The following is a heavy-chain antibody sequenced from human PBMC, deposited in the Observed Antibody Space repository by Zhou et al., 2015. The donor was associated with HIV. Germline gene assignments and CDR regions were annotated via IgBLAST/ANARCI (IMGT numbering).Heavy chain of an antibody. Sequence: QVQLVQSGAEVKKPGSSVKVSCKASGGTFSSYAISWVRQAPGQGLEWMGGIIPIFGTANYAQKFQGRVTITADESTSTAYMELSSLRSEDTAVYYCARGANWSESYYYYGMDVWGQGDHGHRLL. CDR2: IIPIFGTA. CDR3: ARGANWSESYYYYGMDV. J-gene: IGHJ6*02. CDR1: GGTFSSYA. V-gene: IGHV1-69*12. D-gene: IGHD1-1*01.